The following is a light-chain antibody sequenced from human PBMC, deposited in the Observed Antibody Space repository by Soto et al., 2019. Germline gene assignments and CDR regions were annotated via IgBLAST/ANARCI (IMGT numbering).Light chain of an antibody. CDR2: RAS. CDR1: QSVAGTY. J-gene: IGKJ5*01. V-gene: IGKV3-20*01. CDR3: QQYNGWPIT. Sequence: EIVLTQPPGTLSLSPGERATLSCRASQSVAGTYLAWYQQKPGQAPRLLIYRASSRATGIPDRFSGSGSGTDFTLTISRLEPEDFAVYYCQQYNGWPITFGQGTRLEIK.